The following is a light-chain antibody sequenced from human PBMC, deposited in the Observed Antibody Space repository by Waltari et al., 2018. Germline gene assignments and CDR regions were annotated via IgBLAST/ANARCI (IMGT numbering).Light chain of an antibody. CDR2: GAS. V-gene: IGKV3-15*01. CDR3: QQYNNWPGT. CDR1: QIVSSN. Sequence: EIVMTQSPATLSVSPGERATLSCRASQIVSSNLAWYQQKPGPAPRLLIYGASTRATGIPARFSGSGSGTEFTLTISSMQSEDFAVYYCQQYNNWPGTFGQGTKLEIK. J-gene: IGKJ2*01.